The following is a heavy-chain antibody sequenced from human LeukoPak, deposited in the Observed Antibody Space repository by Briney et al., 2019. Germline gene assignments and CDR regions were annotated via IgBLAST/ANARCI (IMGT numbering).Heavy chain of an antibody. J-gene: IGHJ4*02. CDR1: GGSISSYY. CDR2: IYYSGST. V-gene: IGHV4-59*01. CDR3: ARQGQLNFDY. D-gene: IGHD5-18*01. Sequence: SETLSLTCTVSGGSISSYYWSWIRQPPGQGLEWIGYIYYSGSTNYNPSVKSRVTISVDTSKNQFSLKLSSVTAADTAVYYCARQGQLNFDYWGQGTLVTVSS.